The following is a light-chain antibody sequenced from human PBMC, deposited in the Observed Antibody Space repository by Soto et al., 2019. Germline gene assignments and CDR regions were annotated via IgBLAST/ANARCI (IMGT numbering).Light chain of an antibody. Sequence: QSVLTQPASVSGSPGQSITSSCTGTSSDVGGYNYVSWYQQHPGKAPKLMIYDVNNRPSGVSNRFSGSKSGNTASLTISGLQAEDEADYYCSSYRSSSTLYVFGTGTSSPS. CDR1: SSDVGGYNY. CDR2: DVN. CDR3: SSYRSSSTLYV. V-gene: IGLV2-14*01. J-gene: IGLJ1*01.